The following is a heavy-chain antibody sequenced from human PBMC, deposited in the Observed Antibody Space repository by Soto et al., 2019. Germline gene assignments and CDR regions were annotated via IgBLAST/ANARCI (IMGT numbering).Heavy chain of an antibody. J-gene: IGHJ1*01. D-gene: IGHD6-6*01. V-gene: IGHV5-51*01. Sequence: GESLKISCESSGYTFANYWIGWVRQLPGKGLEWVAIIYPSASRTIYSPSFQGQVTISADKSISTAYLQWTSLKASDTAIYYCSKFKYSTSVRYLQHWGQGTPVTVSS. CDR1: GYTFANYW. CDR3: SKFKYSTSVRYLQH. CDR2: IYPSASRT.